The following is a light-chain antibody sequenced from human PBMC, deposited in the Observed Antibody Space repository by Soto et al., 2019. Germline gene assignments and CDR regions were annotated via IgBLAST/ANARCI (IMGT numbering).Light chain of an antibody. Sequence: DIQLTKSPSSLCASVGDRVTITCRASQSISRYLNWYQQKPGKAPRLLIYAASSLQSGVPSRFSGSGSGTEFTLTISSLQPDDFATYYCQQYNSYRWTFGQGTKVDIK. CDR1: QSISRY. CDR2: AAS. V-gene: IGKV1-39*01. J-gene: IGKJ1*01. CDR3: QQYNSYRWT.